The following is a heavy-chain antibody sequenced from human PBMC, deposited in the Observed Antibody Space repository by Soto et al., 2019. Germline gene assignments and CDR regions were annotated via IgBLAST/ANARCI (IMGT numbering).Heavy chain of an antibody. V-gene: IGHV1-46*03. CDR3: AREGYSISDAFDI. D-gene: IGHD2-15*01. J-gene: IGHJ3*02. CDR1: GYTFTSYY. Sequence: QVQLVQSGAEVKKPGASVKVSRKASGYTFTSYYMHWVRQAPGQGLEWMGIINPSGGSTSYAQKFQGRVTMTSDTSTSTVYMELSSLRSDDTAVYYCAREGYSISDAFDIWGQGTMVTVSS. CDR2: INPSGGST.